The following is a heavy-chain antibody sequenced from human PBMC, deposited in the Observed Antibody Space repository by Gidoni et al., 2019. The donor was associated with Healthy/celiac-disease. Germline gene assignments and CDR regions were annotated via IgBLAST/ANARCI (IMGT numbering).Heavy chain of an antibody. CDR3: ARDRGDIVVVPAGFYFDY. CDR2: IWYDGSNK. CDR1: GCTCSSSG. D-gene: IGHD2-2*01. J-gene: IGHJ4*02. Sequence: QVQLVESGGGVVQPGRSLRLSWAASGCTCSSSGMHWVRQAPGKGLEWVAVIWYDGSNKYYADSVKGRFTISRDNSKNTLYLQMNSLRAEDTAVYYCARDRGDIVVVPAGFYFDYWGQGTLVTVSS. V-gene: IGHV3-33*01.